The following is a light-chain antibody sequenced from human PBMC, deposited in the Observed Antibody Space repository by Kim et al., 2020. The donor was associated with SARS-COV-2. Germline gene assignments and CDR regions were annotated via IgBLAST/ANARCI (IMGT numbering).Light chain of an antibody. Sequence: SVSPGQTASIPCSGDRLRNKYVAWYQQKPGQSPVLVIYQDTKRPSGIPERFSGSNSGNTATLTISETQPLDEADYYCQAWDSNTYVFGAGTQVTVL. CDR3: QAWDSNTYV. CDR1: RLRNKY. V-gene: IGLV3-1*01. CDR2: QDT. J-gene: IGLJ1*01.